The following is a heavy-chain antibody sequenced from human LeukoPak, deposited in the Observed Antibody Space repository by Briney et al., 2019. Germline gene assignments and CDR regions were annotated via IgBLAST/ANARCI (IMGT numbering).Heavy chain of an antibody. CDR3: AKYDSSGYAFDS. CDR2: ISYDGRNK. V-gene: IGHV3-30*18. Sequence: GGSLRLSCAASGFTFSNYDMHWVRQAPGKGLEWVALISYDGRNKYYADSVKGRFTVSRDNSKNTLYLQMNSLRAEDTAVYYCAKYDSSGYAFDSWGQGTQVTVSS. D-gene: IGHD3-22*01. J-gene: IGHJ4*02. CDR1: GFTFSNYD.